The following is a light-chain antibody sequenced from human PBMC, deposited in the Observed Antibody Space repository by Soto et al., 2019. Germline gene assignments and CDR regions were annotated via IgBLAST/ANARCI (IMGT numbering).Light chain of an antibody. CDR1: QNINKW. CDR2: KAS. V-gene: IGKV1-5*03. Sequence: DIQMTQSPSTLSASVGDRVTITCRASQNINKWLAWYQQKPGKAPKLLIDKASTLESGVPSRFSGSESGTEFTLTISSLQPDDFATYYCQQSDTYPWTFGQGTTVEIK. J-gene: IGKJ1*01. CDR3: QQSDTYPWT.